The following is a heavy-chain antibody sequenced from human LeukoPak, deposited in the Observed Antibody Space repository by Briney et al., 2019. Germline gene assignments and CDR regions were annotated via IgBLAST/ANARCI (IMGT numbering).Heavy chain of an antibody. D-gene: IGHD1-14*01. V-gene: IGHV1-69*04. J-gene: IGHJ3*02. CDR2: IIPILGIA. CDR1: GYTFTSYA. Sequence: ASVKVSCKASGYTFTSYAISWVRQAPGQGLEWMGRIIPILGIANYAQKFQGRVTITADKSTSTAYMELSSLRSEDTAVYYCARTNLDAFDIWGQGTMVTVSS. CDR3: ARTNLDAFDI.